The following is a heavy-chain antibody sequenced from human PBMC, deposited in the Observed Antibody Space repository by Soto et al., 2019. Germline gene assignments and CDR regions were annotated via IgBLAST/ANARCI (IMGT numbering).Heavy chain of an antibody. J-gene: IGHJ4*02. D-gene: IGHD6-19*01. Sequence: QITLKESGPTLVKPTQNLTLTCTFSGFSLSSTRVAVGWIRQPPGKALEWLALIYWDDDKRYSPFLKSRLTINKVTSKNQVVLTMTHMDPVDTATYYCAHSVVAGLGYYFDYWGQGTLVTVSS. V-gene: IGHV2-5*02. CDR1: GFSLSSTRVA. CDR2: IYWDDDK. CDR3: AHSVVAGLGYYFDY.